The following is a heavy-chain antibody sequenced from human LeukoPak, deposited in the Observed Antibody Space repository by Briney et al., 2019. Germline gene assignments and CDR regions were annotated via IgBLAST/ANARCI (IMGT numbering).Heavy chain of an antibody. CDR3: ARMYYDILTGYFGY. Sequence: AGGSLRLSCAASGFTVSSNYMSWVRQAPGKGLEWVSVIYSGGSTYYADSVKGRFTISRDNSKNTLYLQMNSLRAEDTAVYYCARMYYDILTGYFGYWGQGTLVTVSS. CDR2: IYSGGST. D-gene: IGHD3-9*01. V-gene: IGHV3-66*01. J-gene: IGHJ4*02. CDR1: GFTVSSNY.